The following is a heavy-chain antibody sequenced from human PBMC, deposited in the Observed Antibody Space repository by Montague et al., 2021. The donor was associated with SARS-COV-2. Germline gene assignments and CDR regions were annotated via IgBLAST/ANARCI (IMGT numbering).Heavy chain of an antibody. CDR2: INHSGST. Sequence: SETLSLTCAVSGGSISSSNWWSWVRQPPGKGLEWIGEINHSGSTNYNPSLKSRVTISVDTSKNQFSLKLSSVTAADTAVYYCARLRMTTVEQDAFDIWGQGTVVTVSS. V-gene: IGHV4-4*02. D-gene: IGHD4-23*01. J-gene: IGHJ3*02. CDR1: GGSISSSNW. CDR3: ARLRMTTVEQDAFDI.